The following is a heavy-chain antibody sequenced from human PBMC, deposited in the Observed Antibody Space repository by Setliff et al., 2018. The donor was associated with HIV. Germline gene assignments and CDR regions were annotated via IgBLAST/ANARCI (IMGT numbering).Heavy chain of an antibody. Sequence: ASVKVSCKASGYTFTSYAIHWMRQAPGQRLEWMGWINAGNGSTQFSQEFQGRVTITRDTSASTAYMELSSLRSEDMAVYYCARGIYDFWTGYADYWGPGTLVTVSS. V-gene: IGHV1-3*03. CDR2: INAGNGST. CDR1: GYTFTSYA. D-gene: IGHD3-3*01. J-gene: IGHJ4*02. CDR3: ARGIYDFWTGYADY.